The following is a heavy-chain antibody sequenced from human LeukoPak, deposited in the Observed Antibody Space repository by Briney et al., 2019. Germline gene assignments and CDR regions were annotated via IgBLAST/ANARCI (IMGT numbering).Heavy chain of an antibody. J-gene: IGHJ4*02. D-gene: IGHD3-16*01. Sequence: PGGSLRLSCAAAGFTFTTYGMHWVRQTPGRGLEWVAVIAYDGKDKYYADSVKGRFTIARDNANNMLYLHMNSLRVDDTAVYYCAKGWLYYETTDFYFDNWGQGTLVTVSS. CDR3: AKGWLYYETTDFYFDN. V-gene: IGHV3-30*18. CDR1: GFTFTTYG. CDR2: IAYDGKDK.